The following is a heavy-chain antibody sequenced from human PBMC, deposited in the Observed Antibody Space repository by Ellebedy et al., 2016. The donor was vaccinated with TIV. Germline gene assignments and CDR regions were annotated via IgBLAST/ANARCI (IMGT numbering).Heavy chain of an antibody. CDR1: GFTFSKYA. V-gene: IGHV3-23*01. CDR3: AKDLPAYCSSISCAGTALDI. J-gene: IGHJ3*02. CDR2: ISGSGGTT. D-gene: IGHD2-2*01. Sequence: GGSLRLSXAASGFTFSKYAMNWVRQAPGKGLEWVSSISGSGGTTYYADPVKGRFTISRDNSKNTLHLELNSLRAEDTAVYYCAKDLPAYCSSISCAGTALDIWGQGTMITVSS.